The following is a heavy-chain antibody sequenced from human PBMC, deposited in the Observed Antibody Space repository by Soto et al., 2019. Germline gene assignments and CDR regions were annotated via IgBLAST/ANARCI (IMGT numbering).Heavy chain of an antibody. CDR1: GYTFTTYF. CDR2: INVDSGDT. J-gene: IGHJ4*02. CDR3: ARGGFYYDSSGSPFAL. V-gene: IGHV1-2*07. D-gene: IGHD3-22*01. Sequence: GSVKVSFKPSGYTFTTYFIHLVRQAPEQGLEWLGWINVDSGDTKSADGFKGRVTLTRDTSITTAEMELTSLTFDDTAVYYCARGGFYYDSSGSPFALWGKGPLVTVS.